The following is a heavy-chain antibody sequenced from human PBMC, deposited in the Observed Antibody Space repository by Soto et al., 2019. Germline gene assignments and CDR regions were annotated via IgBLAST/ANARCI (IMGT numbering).Heavy chain of an antibody. D-gene: IGHD3-22*01. CDR1: VFTFSIYC. J-gene: IGHJ3*02. CDR2: IWYDGSNK. Sequence: PGGVLILSCAASVFTFSIYCRHWVRQAPVKGLEWVAVIWYDGSNKYYADSVKGRFNISRDNSKNTLYLQMNSLRAEDTAVYYCARDSYYDSSGYIDAFDIWGQGTMVTVSS. V-gene: IGHV3-33*01. CDR3: ARDSYYDSSGYIDAFDI.